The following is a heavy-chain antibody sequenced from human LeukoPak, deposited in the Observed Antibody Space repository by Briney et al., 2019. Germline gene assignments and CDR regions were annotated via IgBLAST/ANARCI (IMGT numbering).Heavy chain of an antibody. CDR3: ARGIPGASAFDI. CDR1: GGSVSGYY. V-gene: IGHV4-34*01. J-gene: IGHJ3*02. CDR2: INHSGST. Sequence: SETLSLTCAVYGGSVSGYYWSWIRQSPGKGLEWIGEINHSGSTNYNPSLKSRVTISVDTSKNQFSLKLSSVTAADTAVYYCARGIPGASAFDIWGQGTMVTVSS.